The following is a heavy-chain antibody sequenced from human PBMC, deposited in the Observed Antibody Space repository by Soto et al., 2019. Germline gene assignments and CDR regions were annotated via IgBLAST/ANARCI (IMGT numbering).Heavy chain of an antibody. Sequence: PWGSLRLSCAASGFTFSSYGMHWVSQAPGKGLEWVAFIWYDGSNKYYADSVKGRFTISRDNSKNTLYLQMNSLRAEDTAVYYCARDRKYYGSGSYVYYYYGMDVWGQGTTVTVSS. CDR3: ARDRKYYGSGSYVYYYYGMDV. J-gene: IGHJ6*02. CDR2: IWYDGSNK. V-gene: IGHV3-33*01. D-gene: IGHD3-10*01. CDR1: GFTFSSYG.